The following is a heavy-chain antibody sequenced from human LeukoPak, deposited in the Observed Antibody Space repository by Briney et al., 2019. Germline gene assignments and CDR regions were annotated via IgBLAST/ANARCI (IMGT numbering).Heavy chain of an antibody. CDR2: IYTSGST. J-gene: IGHJ6*03. V-gene: IGHV4-4*09. Sequence: SETLSLTCTVSGGSISSYYWSWIRQPPGKGLEWIGYIYTSGSTNYNPSLKSRVTISVDTSKNQFSLKLSSVTAADTAVYYCARTNSPLRYFDFYYYMDVWGKGTTVTVSS. CDR1: GGSISSYY. CDR3: ARTNSPLRYFDFYYYMDV. D-gene: IGHD3-9*01.